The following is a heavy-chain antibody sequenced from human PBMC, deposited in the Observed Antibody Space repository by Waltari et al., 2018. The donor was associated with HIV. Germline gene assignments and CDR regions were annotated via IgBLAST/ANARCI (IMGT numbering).Heavy chain of an antibody. CDR1: GFTFEDYA. V-gene: IGHV3-9*01. Sequence: EVLLVESGGGLVEPGRSLRLSCAASGFTFEDYAMNWVSGLSWRRNNIGYADSVKGRVTNSRDNAKNSVDLQLNSLRPEDTAFYYCAKGSGSEKSSGWIFDYWGQGTLVTVSS. J-gene: IGHJ4*02. D-gene: IGHD6-19*01. CDR2: LSWRRNNI. CDR3: AKGSGSEKSSGWIFDY.